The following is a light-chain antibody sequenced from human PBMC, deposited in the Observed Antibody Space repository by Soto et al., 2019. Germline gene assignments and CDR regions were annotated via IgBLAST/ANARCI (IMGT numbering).Light chain of an antibody. Sequence: EIGLTQSPGTLSLSPGDGATLSCRARPRIGSNDLTWYQQKPGQAPRPLIYAAASRATGIPGRFSGSGSGTDFTLTISRLEREDGALYYCQQFGSSWTFGQGTKVE. CDR1: PRIGSND. J-gene: IGKJ1*01. CDR3: QQFGSSWT. V-gene: IGKV3-20*01. CDR2: AAA.